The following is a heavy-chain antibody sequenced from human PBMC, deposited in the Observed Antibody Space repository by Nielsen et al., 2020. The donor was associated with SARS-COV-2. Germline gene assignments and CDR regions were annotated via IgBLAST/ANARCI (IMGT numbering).Heavy chain of an antibody. CDR1: GFTFSSYA. V-gene: IGHV3-23*01. J-gene: IGHJ5*02. CDR2: ISGSGGST. CDR3: AKDIEQWLLVDGYRRFDP. Sequence: SCAASGFTFSSYAMSWVRQAPGKGLEWVSAISGSGGSTYYADSVKGRFTISRDNAKNSLYLQMNSLRAEDTALYYCAKDIEQWLLVDGYRRFDPWGQGTLVTVSS. D-gene: IGHD6-19*01.